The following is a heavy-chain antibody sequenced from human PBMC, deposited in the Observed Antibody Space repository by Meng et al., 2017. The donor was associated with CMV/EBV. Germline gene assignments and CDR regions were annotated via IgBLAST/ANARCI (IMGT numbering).Heavy chain of an antibody. Sequence: ASVLVSCKASGYTFTSYDINWVRQATGQGLEWMGWMKPNSGNTGYAQKFQGRVTITRNTSISTAYMELSSLRSEDTAVYYCARVVPLVGASYGSDYWGQGTLVTVSS. CDR1: GYTFTSYD. CDR3: ARVVPLVGASYGSDY. J-gene: IGHJ4*02. V-gene: IGHV1-8*03. CDR2: MKPNSGNT. D-gene: IGHD1-26*01.